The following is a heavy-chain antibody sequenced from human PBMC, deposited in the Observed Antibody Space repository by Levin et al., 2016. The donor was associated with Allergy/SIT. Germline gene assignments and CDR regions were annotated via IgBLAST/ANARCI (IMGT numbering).Heavy chain of an antibody. J-gene: IGHJ5*02. D-gene: IGHD2-15*01. CDR2: IIPIFGTA. Sequence: WVRQAPGQGLEWMGGIIPIFGTANYAQKFQGRVTITADESTSTAYMELSSLRSEDTAVYYCARDRVVVAATFAGRVVGFDPWGQGTLVTVSS. V-gene: IGHV1-69*01. CDR3: ARDRVVVAATFAGRVVGFDP.